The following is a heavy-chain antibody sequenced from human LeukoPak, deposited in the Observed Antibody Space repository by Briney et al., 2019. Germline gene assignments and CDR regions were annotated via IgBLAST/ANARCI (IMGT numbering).Heavy chain of an antibody. Sequence: ASVKVSCKASGYTFTSYGISWVRQAPGQGLEWMGWISAYNGNTNYAQKLQGRVTMTTDTSTSTAYMELRGLRSDDTAVYYCARDRLWFGDYYYYGMDVWGQGTTVTVSS. D-gene: IGHD3-10*01. J-gene: IGHJ6*02. CDR2: ISAYNGNT. CDR1: GYTFTSYG. CDR3: ARDRLWFGDYYYYGMDV. V-gene: IGHV1-18*01.